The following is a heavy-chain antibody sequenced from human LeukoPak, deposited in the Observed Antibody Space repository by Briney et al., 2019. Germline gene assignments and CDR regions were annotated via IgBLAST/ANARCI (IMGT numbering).Heavy chain of an antibody. V-gene: IGHV1-69*13. Sequence: SVKVSCKASGGTFSSYAISWVRQAPGQGLEWMGGIIPIFGTANYAQKFQGRVTITADDSTSTAYMELSSLRSEDTAVYYCARAWVMTYYFDYWGQGTLVTVSS. J-gene: IGHJ4*02. CDR1: GGTFSSYA. CDR2: IIPIFGTA. D-gene: IGHD2-21*01. CDR3: ARAWVMTYYFDY.